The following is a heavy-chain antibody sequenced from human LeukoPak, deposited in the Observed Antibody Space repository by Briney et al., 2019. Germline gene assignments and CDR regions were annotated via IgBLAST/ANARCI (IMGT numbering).Heavy chain of an antibody. CDR3: AAGWASFDP. V-gene: IGHV3-64*01. CDR1: GFTSSNAW. Sequence: GGSLRLSCAASGFTSSNAWMNWVRQAPGKGLEYVSAISSNGGSTYYANSVKGRFTISRDNSKNTLYLQMNSLRAADTAVYYCAAGWASFDPWGQGTLVTVSS. D-gene: IGHD3-9*01. CDR2: ISSNGGST. J-gene: IGHJ5*02.